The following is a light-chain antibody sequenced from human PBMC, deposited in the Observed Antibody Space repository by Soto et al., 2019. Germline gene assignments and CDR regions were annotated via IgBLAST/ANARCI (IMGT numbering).Light chain of an antibody. V-gene: IGLV2-14*01. CDR3: SSYTSSSTVV. CDR1: SSDVGGYNY. CDR2: EVS. Sequence: QSVPTQPASVSGSPGQSITISCTGTSSDVGGYNYVSWFQHHPGKAPKLLIYEVSNRPSGVSNRFSGSKSGNTASLTISGLHAEDEAAYYCSSYTSSSTVVFGGGTKLTV. J-gene: IGLJ3*02.